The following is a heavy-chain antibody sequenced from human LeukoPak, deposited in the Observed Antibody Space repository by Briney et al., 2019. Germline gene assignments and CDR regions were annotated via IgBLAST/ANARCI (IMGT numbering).Heavy chain of an antibody. Sequence: GASVKVSCKASGYTFTGYYMHWVRQAPGQGLEWMGWINPNSGGTNYAQKFQGRVTMTRDTSISTAYMELSRLRSDDTAVYYCARGSPYYYGSGSYRPFDYWGQGTLVTVSS. D-gene: IGHD3-10*01. J-gene: IGHJ4*02. CDR2: INPNSGGT. V-gene: IGHV1-2*02. CDR3: ARGSPYYYGSGSYRPFDY. CDR1: GYTFTGYY.